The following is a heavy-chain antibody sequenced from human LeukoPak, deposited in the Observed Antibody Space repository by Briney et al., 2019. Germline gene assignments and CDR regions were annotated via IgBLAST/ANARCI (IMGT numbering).Heavy chain of an antibody. CDR3: VRDLHIENYFGTNTGLRDF. Sequence: SGTLSLTCAVSGGSISSSPWCSWVRQPPGKGLEWIGTIYHDGNTDYNPSLKSRVTMSVDKARNQLALKLTSVTAADTAVYYCVRDLHIENYFGTNTGLRDFWGQGTLVTVSS. CDR1: GGSISSSPW. V-gene: IGHV4-4*02. J-gene: IGHJ4*02. D-gene: IGHD1-14*01. CDR2: IYHDGNT.